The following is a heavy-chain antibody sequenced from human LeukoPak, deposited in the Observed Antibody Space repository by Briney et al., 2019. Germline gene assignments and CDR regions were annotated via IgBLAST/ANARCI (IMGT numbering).Heavy chain of an antibody. CDR3: ARNRGSTVITDHYYYYYMDV. CDR1: GGSISSYY. V-gene: IGHV4-4*07. Sequence: ASETLSLTCTVSGGSISSYYWSWIRQPAGKGLEWIGRIYTSGSTNYNPSLKSRVTMSVDTSKNQFSLKLSSVTAADTAVYYCARNRGSTVITDHYYYYYMDVWGKGTTVTVSS. J-gene: IGHJ6*03. CDR2: IYTSGST. D-gene: IGHD4-11*01.